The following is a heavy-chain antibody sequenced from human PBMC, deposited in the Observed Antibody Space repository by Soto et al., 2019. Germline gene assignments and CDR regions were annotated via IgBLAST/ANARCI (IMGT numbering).Heavy chain of an antibody. CDR3: AKDFKGGPSELDY. V-gene: IGHV3-30*18. CDR2: ISYDGSNK. CDR1: GFTFSSYG. D-gene: IGHD2-2*01. Sequence: PGGSLRLSCAASGFTFSSYGMHWVRQAPGKGLEWVAVISYDGSNKYYADSVKGRFTISRDNSKNTLYLQMNSLRAEDTAVYYCAKDFKGGPSELDYWGQGTLVTVSS. J-gene: IGHJ4*02.